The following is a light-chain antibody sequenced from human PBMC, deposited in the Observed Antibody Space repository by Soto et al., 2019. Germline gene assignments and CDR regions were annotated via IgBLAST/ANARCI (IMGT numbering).Light chain of an antibody. CDR1: QSISSW. J-gene: IGKJ4*01. CDR3: QQYNSYSLT. Sequence: DIQMTQSPSTLSASVGDRVTITCRASQSISSWLAWYQQKPGKAPKLLIYKASSLESGVPSRFSGSGSGTXXXXTISSLQPDDFATYYCQQYNSYSLTFGGGTKVEIK. CDR2: KAS. V-gene: IGKV1-5*03.